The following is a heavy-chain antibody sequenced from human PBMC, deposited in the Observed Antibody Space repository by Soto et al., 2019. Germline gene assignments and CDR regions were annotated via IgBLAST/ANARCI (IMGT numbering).Heavy chain of an antibody. J-gene: IGHJ5*02. Sequence: SETLSLTCAVDGGSFSGYYWSWIRQPPGKGLEWIGEINHSGSTNYNPSLKSRVTISVDTSKNQFSLKLSSVTAADTAVYYCARGIPCDFWSGRALNWFDPWGQGTLVTVSS. CDR1: GGSFSGYY. D-gene: IGHD3-3*01. CDR2: INHSGST. V-gene: IGHV4-34*01. CDR3: ARGIPCDFWSGRALNWFDP.